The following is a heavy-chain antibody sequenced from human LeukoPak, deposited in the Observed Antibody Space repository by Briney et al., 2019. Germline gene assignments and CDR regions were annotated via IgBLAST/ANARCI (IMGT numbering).Heavy chain of an antibody. Sequence: PLASVKVPCKASGYTFTDYYMHWVRQAPGQGFEWMGWINPNDGDTNYAQKFQGRVTMTRDTSISTAHMEVSRLRSDDTAVYYCARANFLYCSSSTCLFDYWGQGTLVTVSS. CDR1: GYTFTDYY. D-gene: IGHD2-2*01. J-gene: IGHJ4*02. V-gene: IGHV1-2*02. CDR2: INPNDGDT. CDR3: ARANFLYCSSSTCLFDY.